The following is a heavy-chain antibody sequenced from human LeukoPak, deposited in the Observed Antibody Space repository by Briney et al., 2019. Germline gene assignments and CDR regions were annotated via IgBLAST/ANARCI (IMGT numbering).Heavy chain of an antibody. CDR3: ASSRFLEWLLF. CDR1: GYTFTSNY. V-gene: IGHV1-2*02. CDR2: INPNSGGT. J-gene: IGHJ4*02. Sequence: ASVKVSCKAFGYTFTSNYMHWVRQAPGQGLEWMGWINPNSGGTNYAQKFQGRVTMTRDTSISTAYMELSRLRSDDTAVYYCASSRFLEWLLFWGQGTLVTVSS. D-gene: IGHD3-3*01.